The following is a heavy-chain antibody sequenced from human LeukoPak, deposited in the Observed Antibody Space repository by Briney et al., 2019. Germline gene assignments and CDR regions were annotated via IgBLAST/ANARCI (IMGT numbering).Heavy chain of an antibody. CDR1: GYTFTGYY. CDR3: ARTCSSTSCYPSPPFDY. J-gene: IGHJ4*02. CDR2: INRNSGGT. D-gene: IGHD2-2*01. Sequence: ASVKVSCKASGYTFTGYYMHWVRQAPGQGLEWMGWINRNSGGTNYAQKFQGRVTMTRDTSISTAYMELSRLRSDDTAVYYCARTCSSTSCYPSPPFDYWGQGTLVTVSS. V-gene: IGHV1-2*02.